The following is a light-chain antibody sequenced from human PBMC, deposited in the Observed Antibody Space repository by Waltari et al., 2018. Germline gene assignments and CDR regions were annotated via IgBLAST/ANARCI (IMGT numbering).Light chain of an antibody. CDR1: QSISSW. CDR2: MAS. CDR3: QQYDSYPHT. V-gene: IGKV1-5*03. J-gene: IGKJ2*01. Sequence: TLSASVGDRVTITCRASQSISSWLAWYQQKPGKAPKLLIYMASSLESGVPSRFSGSGSGTEFTLTISSLQPDDFTTYYCQQYDSYPHTFGQGTKLEIK.